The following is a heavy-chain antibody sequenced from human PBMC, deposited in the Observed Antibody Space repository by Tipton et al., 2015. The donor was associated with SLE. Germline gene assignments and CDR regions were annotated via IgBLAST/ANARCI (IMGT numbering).Heavy chain of an antibody. J-gene: IGHJ4*02. Sequence: SLRLSCVASRFTFRTYGMHWVRQAPGKGLEWVSFIRFDGNVKQYADSVRGRFTISRDNSKNTLSLQMDSLRPEDTSIYYCASILGNTNPSDFWGQGTLVTVSS. CDR1: RFTFRTYG. CDR2: IRFDGNVK. D-gene: IGHD2-8*01. V-gene: IGHV3-30*02. CDR3: ASILGNTNPSDF.